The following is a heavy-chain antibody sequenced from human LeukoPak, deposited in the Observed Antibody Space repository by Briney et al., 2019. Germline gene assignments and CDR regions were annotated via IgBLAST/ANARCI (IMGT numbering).Heavy chain of an antibody. J-gene: IGHJ4*02. V-gene: IGHV1-2*02. CDR1: GYTFTDYH. CDR2: INPNTGGT. Sequence: ASVKVSFKASGYTFTDYHIHWVRQAPGQGLERMGWINPNTGGTNYAQNFQGRVTMTSDTSITTSYMDLSSLLSDDTALYYCARGGHGHTQNDYWGQGTLVTVSS. CDR3: ARGGHGHTQNDY. D-gene: IGHD5-24*01.